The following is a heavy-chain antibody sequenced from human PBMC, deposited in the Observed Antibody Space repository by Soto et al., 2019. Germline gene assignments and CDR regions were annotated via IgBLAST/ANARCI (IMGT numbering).Heavy chain of an antibody. CDR2: IWYDGSNK. CDR1: GFTFSSYG. CDR3: ARDLGYCSGGSCESNFDY. D-gene: IGHD2-15*01. Sequence: PGGSLRLSCAASGFTFSSYGMHWVRQAPGKGLEWVAVIWYDGSNKYYADSVKGRFTISRDNSKNTLYLQMNSLRAEDTAVYYCARDLGYCSGGSCESNFDYWGQGTLVTVSS. J-gene: IGHJ4*02. V-gene: IGHV3-33*01.